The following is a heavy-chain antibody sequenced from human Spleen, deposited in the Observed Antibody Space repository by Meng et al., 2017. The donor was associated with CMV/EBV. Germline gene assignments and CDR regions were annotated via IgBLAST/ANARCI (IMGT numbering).Heavy chain of an antibody. CDR3: AKDVGGDWHFDY. Sequence: GESLKISCAASGFSVSSNYMIWVRQAPGKGLEWVAVIYSSGSTYYADSVKGRFTISRDNSKNTLYLQMNSLRAEDTAVYHCAKDVGGDWHFDYWGQGTLVTVSS. J-gene: IGHJ4*02. D-gene: IGHD2-21*01. CDR1: GFSVSSNY. CDR2: IYSSGST. V-gene: IGHV3-53*01.